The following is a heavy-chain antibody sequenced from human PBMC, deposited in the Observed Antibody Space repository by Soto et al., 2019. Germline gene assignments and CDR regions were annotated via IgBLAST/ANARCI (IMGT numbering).Heavy chain of an antibody. CDR1: GYTFSTYT. V-gene: IGHV1-8*02. Sequence: QVQLVQSGAEVKPPGASVKVSCKASGYTFSTYTINWVRQATGQGLELMGWMNPNSGYTGYAQKFHGRVTMTRDTSIITAYMELSSLRSEDTAVYYCAGLSVGGAVPHFDYWDQGTLVTVSS. D-gene: IGHD1-26*01. J-gene: IGHJ4*02. CDR2: MNPNSGYT. CDR3: AGLSVGGAVPHFDY.